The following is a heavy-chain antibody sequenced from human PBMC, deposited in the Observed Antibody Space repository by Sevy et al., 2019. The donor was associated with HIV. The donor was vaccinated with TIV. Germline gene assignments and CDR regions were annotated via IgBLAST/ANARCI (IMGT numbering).Heavy chain of an antibody. J-gene: IGHJ6*03. CDR2: ISGSGTRT. D-gene: IGHD3-22*01. Sequence: GSLRLSCAVSGFSFDSYGMTWVRQAPGKGLEWVSGISGSGTRTYYADSVKGRFIISRDNSKNTLYLQMNSLRSEDTAIYYCAEGGGGHYDPDEIGYYFYYYNMDVWGKGTTVTVSS. V-gene: IGHV3-23*01. CDR3: AEGGGGHYDPDEIGYYFYYYNMDV. CDR1: GFSFDSYG.